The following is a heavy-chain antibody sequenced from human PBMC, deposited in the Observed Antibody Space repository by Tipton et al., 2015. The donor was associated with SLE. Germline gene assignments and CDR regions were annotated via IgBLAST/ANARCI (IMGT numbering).Heavy chain of an antibody. J-gene: IGHJ2*01. CDR3: ARGSGWPHWYFDL. CDR2: IYYSGST. V-gene: IGHV4-59*11. CDR1: GGSISSHY. Sequence: TLSLTCTVSGGSISSHYWSWIRQPPGKGLEWIGNIYYSGSTNYNPSLKSRVTISVDTSKDQFSLKLSSVTAADTAVYSCARGSGWPHWYFDLWGRGTLVTVSS. D-gene: IGHD6-19*01.